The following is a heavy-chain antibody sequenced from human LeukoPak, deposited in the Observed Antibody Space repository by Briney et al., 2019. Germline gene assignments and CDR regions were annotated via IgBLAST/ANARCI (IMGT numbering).Heavy chain of an antibody. J-gene: IGHJ5*02. CDR2: ISYDGGNK. V-gene: IGHV3-30-3*01. Sequence: PGGSLRLSCAASGFTFSSYAMHWVRQAPVKVLEWVAVISYDGGNKYYADSVKGRFTISRDNSKNTLYLQMNSLRAEDTAVYYCAREVIVVVPAAIRDRPFKWFDPWGQGTLVTVSS. CDR1: GFTFSSYA. CDR3: AREVIVVVPAAIRDRPFKWFDP. D-gene: IGHD2-2*02.